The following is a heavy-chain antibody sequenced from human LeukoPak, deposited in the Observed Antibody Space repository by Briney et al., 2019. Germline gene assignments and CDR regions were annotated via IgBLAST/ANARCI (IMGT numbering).Heavy chain of an antibody. CDR1: GDSIRRGSY. J-gene: IGHJ1*01. V-gene: IGHV4-38-2*02. Sequence: PSETLALTCTVSGDSIRRGSYWGWIRQPPGKGLEWIATIFHSGSIYTNPSLKSRVTISIDTSKNQVSLSLSSVTAADTALYYCATVATSFSARFEQWGQGTLVAVSS. CDR2: IFHSGSI. CDR3: ATVATSFSARFEQ. D-gene: IGHD2/OR15-2a*01.